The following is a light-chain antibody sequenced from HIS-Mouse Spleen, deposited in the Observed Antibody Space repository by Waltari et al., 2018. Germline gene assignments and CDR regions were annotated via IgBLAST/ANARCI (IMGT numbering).Light chain of an antibody. V-gene: IGLV2-14*03. Sequence: QSALTQPASVSGSPGQSITISCTGTSSDVGGYNYVSWYQQHPGKAPKLMIYDVSNRPSVVSNRFSGSKSGNTASLTISGLQAEDEADYYCSSYTSSSTVAVFGGGTKLTVL. CDR1: SSDVGGYNY. CDR3: SSYTSSSTVAV. J-gene: IGLJ3*02. CDR2: DVS.